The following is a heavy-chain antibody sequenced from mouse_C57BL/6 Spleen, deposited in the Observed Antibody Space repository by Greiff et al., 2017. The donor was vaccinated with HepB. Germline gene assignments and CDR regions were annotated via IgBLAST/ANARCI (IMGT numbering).Heavy chain of an antibody. D-gene: IGHD2-10*01. CDR2: INPGSGGT. V-gene: IGHV1-54*01. CDR1: GYAFTNYL. CDR3: ARGGSYYGNPWYFDV. Sequence: VQLQQSGAELVRPGTSVKVSCKASGYAFTNYLIEWVKQRPGQGLEWIGVINPGSGGTNYNEKFKGKATLTADKSSSTAYMQLSSLTSEDSAVYFCARGGSYYGNPWYFDVWGTGTTVTVSS. J-gene: IGHJ1*03.